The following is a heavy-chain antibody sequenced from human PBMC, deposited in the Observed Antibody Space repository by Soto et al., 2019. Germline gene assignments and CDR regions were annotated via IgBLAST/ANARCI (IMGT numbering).Heavy chain of an antibody. CDR2: ISGSGGST. Sequence: EVQLLESGGGLVQPGGSLRLSCAASGFTFSSYAMSWVRQAPGKGLEWVSAISGSGGSTYYADSVKGRFTISRDNSKNPLDMKRNSLRAEDTALYYCAGLYISSWSFWTWSAPWGQGPLVPVSS. CDR1: GFTFSSYA. D-gene: IGHD6-13*01. J-gene: IGHJ5*02. CDR3: AGLYISSWSFWTWSAP. V-gene: IGHV3-23*01.